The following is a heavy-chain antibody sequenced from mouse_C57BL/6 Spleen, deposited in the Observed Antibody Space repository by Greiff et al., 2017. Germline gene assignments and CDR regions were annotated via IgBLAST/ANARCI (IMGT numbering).Heavy chain of an antibody. V-gene: IGHV3-1*01. CDR3: ARDLGGTFAY. CDR1: GYSITSGYD. J-gene: IGHJ3*01. D-gene: IGHD1-1*02. CDR2: ISYSGST. Sequence: EVKVVESGPGMVKPSQSLSLTCTVTGYSITSGYDWHWIRHFPGNKLEWMGYISYSGSTNYNPSLKSRISITHDTSKNHFFLKLNSVTTEDTATYYCARDLGGTFAYWGRGTLVTVSA.